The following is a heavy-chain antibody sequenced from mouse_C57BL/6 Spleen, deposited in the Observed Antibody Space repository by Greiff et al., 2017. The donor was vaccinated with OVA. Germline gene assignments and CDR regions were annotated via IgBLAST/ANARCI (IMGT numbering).Heavy chain of an antibody. V-gene: IGHV1-26*01. CDR2: INPYDGCT. CDR3: ERSGGGAWFAY. CDR1: GYTFTDYY. Sequence: VQLQQSGPELVKPGASVTISCKASGYTFTDYYMNWVKQSPGQSLEWIGDINPYDGCTNYNQTFKGKPTLTVDKSSSTAYMELRSLTSDDSAVYYCERSGGGAWFAYWGQGTLVTVSA. J-gene: IGHJ3*01.